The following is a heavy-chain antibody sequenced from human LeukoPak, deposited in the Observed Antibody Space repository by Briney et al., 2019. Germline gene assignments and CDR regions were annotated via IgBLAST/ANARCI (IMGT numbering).Heavy chain of an antibody. CDR2: INPSGGST. Sequence: ASVKVSCKASGYTFTSYYMYWVRQAPGQGLEWMGIINPSGGSTNYAQKLQGRVTMTTDTSTSTAYMELRSLRSDDTAVYYCARDGSEAKSSSSSPNYNYYYYGMDVWGQGTTVTVSS. CDR1: GYTFTSYY. D-gene: IGHD6-13*01. J-gene: IGHJ6*02. CDR3: ARDGSEAKSSSSSPNYNYYYYGMDV. V-gene: IGHV1-46*01.